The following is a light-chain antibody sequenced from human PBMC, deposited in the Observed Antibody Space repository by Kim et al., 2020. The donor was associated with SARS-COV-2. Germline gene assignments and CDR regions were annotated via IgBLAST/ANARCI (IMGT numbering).Light chain of an antibody. CDR1: SLRSYY. Sequence: VALGQTVRITCQGDSLRSYYATWYQQKPGQAPILVIYGKNNRPSGIPDRFSGSSSGNTVSLTITGTQAGDEADYFCNSRDSNDNVVFGGGTQLTVL. CDR3: NSRDSNDNVV. CDR2: GKN. J-gene: IGLJ2*01. V-gene: IGLV3-19*01.